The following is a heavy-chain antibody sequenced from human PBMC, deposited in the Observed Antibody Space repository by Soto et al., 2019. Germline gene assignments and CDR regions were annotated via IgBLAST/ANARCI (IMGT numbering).Heavy chain of an antibody. CDR2: IIPIFGTA. V-gene: IGHV1-69*13. Sequence: GASVKVSCKASGGTFSSYAISWVRQAPGQGLEWMGGIIPIFGTANYAQKFQGRVTITADESTSTAYMELSSLRSEDTAVYYCARELLARGGWFDPWGQGTLVTVSS. D-gene: IGHD1-26*01. J-gene: IGHJ5*02. CDR3: ARELLARGGWFDP. CDR1: GGTFSSYA.